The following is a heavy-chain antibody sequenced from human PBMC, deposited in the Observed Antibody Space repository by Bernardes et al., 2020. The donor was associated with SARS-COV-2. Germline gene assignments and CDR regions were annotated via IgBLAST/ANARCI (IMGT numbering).Heavy chain of an antibody. CDR2: ISAIGGST. CDR3: AKDRRGVGVIVPGEDY. Sequence: GGSLLLSCVASGFTFSKTAMTWVRQVPGTGLEWVSAISAIGGSTYYAESVKGRFTISRDNSKNMVYLQMNSLRPEDTAVYYCAKDRRGVGVIVPGEDYWGQGTLVIVSS. J-gene: IGHJ4*02. CDR1: GFTFSKTA. V-gene: IGHV3-23*01. D-gene: IGHD3-16*02.